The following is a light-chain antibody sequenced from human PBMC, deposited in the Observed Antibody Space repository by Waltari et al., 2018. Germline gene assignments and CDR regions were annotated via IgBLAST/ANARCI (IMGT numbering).Light chain of an antibody. V-gene: IGKV3-11*01. CDR2: DAS. CDR1: QGVGTY. CDR3: QQRSNWTPHT. Sequence: EIVLTQSPATLSLSPGETVTLSCRTSQGVGTYLAWYQQKPGQAPRLLIYDASNRATGIPARFRGSGSGTDFTLTISSLEAEDFAIYYCQQRSNWTPHTFGQGARLEIK. J-gene: IGKJ2*01.